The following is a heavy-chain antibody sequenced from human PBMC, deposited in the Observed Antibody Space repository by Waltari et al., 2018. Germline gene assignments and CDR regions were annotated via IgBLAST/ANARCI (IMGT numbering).Heavy chain of an antibody. Sequence: QVQLVESGGGVVQPGGSLGLSCAVSGFTLSSYGIHWVRQVPGKGLEWVAFLRSDGSTKYYAESVKGRFTISRDISKNTVYLQMNSLRVDDTAVYYCAKATGLSLYGINVWGQGTTVTVSS. CDR2: LRSDGSTK. CDR3: AKATGLSLYGINV. D-gene: IGHD4-17*01. V-gene: IGHV3-30*02. CDR1: GFTLSSYG. J-gene: IGHJ6*02.